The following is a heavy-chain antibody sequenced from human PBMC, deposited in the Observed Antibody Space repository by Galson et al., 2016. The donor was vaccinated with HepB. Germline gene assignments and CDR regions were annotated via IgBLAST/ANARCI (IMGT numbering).Heavy chain of an antibody. CDR2: ISNDGSKR. CDR3: ARDRTHGDSRAWYDALDY. J-gene: IGHJ4*02. CDR1: GFTFTNYG. Sequence: SLRLSCAASGFTFTNYGMNWLRQAPGKGLEWVAYISNDGSKRYFADSVKGRFTISRDNAKNSLFLQMNSLRAEDTAVYYCARDRTHGDSRAWYDALDYWGRGILVTVSS. D-gene: IGHD6-19*01. V-gene: IGHV3-30*03.